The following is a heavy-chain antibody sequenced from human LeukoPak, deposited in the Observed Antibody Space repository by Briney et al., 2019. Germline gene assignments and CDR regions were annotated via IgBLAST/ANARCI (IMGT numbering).Heavy chain of an antibody. J-gene: IGHJ6*02. CDR2: ISSSSSYI. Sequence: PGGSLRLSCAASGFTFSSYSMNWVRQAPGKGLEWVSSISSSSSYIYYADSVKGRFTISRDNAKNSLYLQMNSLRAEDTAVYYCARDSLAAHGGYYYYGMDVWGQGTTVTVSS. CDR1: GFTFSSYS. CDR3: ARDSLAAHGGYYYYGMDV. V-gene: IGHV3-21*01.